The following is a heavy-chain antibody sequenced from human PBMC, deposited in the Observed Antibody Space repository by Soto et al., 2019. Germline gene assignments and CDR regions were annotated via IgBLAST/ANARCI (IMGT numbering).Heavy chain of an antibody. D-gene: IGHD3-16*01. Sequence: LPETLSLTCTVSVGSFSSGSYYWNWNRQPPGKGLEWIGYIYYSGSTNYNPSLKSRVTISVDTSKNQFSLKLSSVTAADTAVYYCARGPRGESAYWGQGTLVTVSS. CDR1: VGSFSSGSYY. J-gene: IGHJ4*02. CDR3: ARGPRGESAY. V-gene: IGHV4-61*01. CDR2: IYYSGST.